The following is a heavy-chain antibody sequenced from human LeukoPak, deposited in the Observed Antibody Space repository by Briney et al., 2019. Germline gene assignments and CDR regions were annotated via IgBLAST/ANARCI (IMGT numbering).Heavy chain of an antibody. D-gene: IGHD1-26*01. CDR2: IKSDGSST. Sequence: GGSLRLSCAASGFTFSSKWMHWVRHAPGKGLVWVSCIKSDGSSTNYADSVKGRFTISRDNAKNTVFLQMTSLRVEDTAMYYCVRDSGSYWFDPWGQGTLVTVSS. CDR3: VRDSGSYWFDP. CDR1: GFTFSSKW. J-gene: IGHJ5*02. V-gene: IGHV3-74*01.